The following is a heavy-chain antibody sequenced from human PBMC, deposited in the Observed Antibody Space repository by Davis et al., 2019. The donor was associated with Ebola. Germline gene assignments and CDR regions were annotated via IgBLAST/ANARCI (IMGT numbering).Heavy chain of an antibody. D-gene: IGHD2-21*02. V-gene: IGHV3-33*08. J-gene: IGHJ3*01. CDR2: IWYDGSNK. CDR3: VRGRDIVVVTATPCFGF. CDR1: GFTFGDYA. Sequence: GGSLRLSCTASGFTFGDYAMSWVRQAPGKGLEWVVVIWYDGSNKYFADSVKGRFTISRDNSKNTLYLQMNNLRDEDTAVYYCVRGRDIVVVTATPCFGFWGQGTMVTVSS.